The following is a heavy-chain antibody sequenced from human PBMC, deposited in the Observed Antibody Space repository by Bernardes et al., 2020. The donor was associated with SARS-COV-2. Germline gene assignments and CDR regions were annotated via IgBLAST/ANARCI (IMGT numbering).Heavy chain of an antibody. CDR1: GGSISSSSYY. CDR3: ARHDRGITMIVVVNYWYFDL. Sequence: SETLSLTCTVSGGSISSSSYYWGWIRQPPGKGLEWIGSIYYSGSTYYNPSLKSRVTISVDTSKNQFSLKLSSVTAADTAVYYCARHDRGITMIVVVNYWYFDLWGRGTLVTVSS. J-gene: IGHJ2*01. D-gene: IGHD3-22*01. V-gene: IGHV4-39*01. CDR2: IYYSGST.